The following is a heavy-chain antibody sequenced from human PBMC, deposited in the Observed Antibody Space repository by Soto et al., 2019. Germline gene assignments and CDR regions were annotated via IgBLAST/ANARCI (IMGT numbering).Heavy chain of an antibody. CDR2: ISWNGGSI. D-gene: IGHD6-19*01. J-gene: IGHJ3*01. Sequence: GGSLTLSWAASGFTFDDYAMHWVRQPPGKGLEWVSGISWNGGSIAYADSVKGRFTISRDNAKNSLYLQMSSLRAEDTALYYCAKDRGIAVAGTAFDVWGQGTMVTVSS. CDR3: AKDRGIAVAGTAFDV. CDR1: GFTFDDYA. V-gene: IGHV3-9*01.